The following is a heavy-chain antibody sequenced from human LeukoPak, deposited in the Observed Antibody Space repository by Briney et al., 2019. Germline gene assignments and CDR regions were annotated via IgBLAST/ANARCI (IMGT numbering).Heavy chain of an antibody. D-gene: IGHD3-3*01. CDR3: ARQALPNTIFGVGYWFDP. J-gene: IGHJ5*02. V-gene: IGHV4-39*01. CDR1: GGSISSSSYY. CDR2: IYYSGST. Sequence: PSETLSLTCTVSGGSISSSSYYWGWIRQPPGKGLVWIGSIYYSGSTYYNPSLKSRVTISVDTSKNQFSLKLSSVTAADTAVYYCARQALPNTIFGVGYWFDPWGQGTLVTVSS.